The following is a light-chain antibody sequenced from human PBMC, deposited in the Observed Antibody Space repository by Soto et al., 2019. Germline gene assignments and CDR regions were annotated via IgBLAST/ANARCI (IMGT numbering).Light chain of an antibody. CDR1: QSVSSN. J-gene: IGKJ1*01. CDR2: GAS. CDR3: QQYNNWPPWT. V-gene: IGKV3-15*01. Sequence: EIVMTQSPATLSASPGERATLSCRASQSVSSNLAWYQQKPGQAPRLLIYGASTRATGIPARFSGGGSGTEFTLTISSLQSEDFAVYYCQQYNNWPPWTFGQGTKVDIK.